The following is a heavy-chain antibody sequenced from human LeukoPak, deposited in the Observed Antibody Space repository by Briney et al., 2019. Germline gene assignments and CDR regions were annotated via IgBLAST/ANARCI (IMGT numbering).Heavy chain of an antibody. CDR3: TRLPLDYSVDQ. CDR1: GDSISTPSYW. J-gene: IGHJ4*02. Sequence: PSETLSLTCTVSGDSISTPSYWWGWMRQSPGKGLEWIGSIAYVGITSYNPSLRSRVTTSIDTSKNQFSLQLTSVTAADTAVYYCTRLPLDYSVDQWGQGTLVSVSS. V-gene: IGHV4-39*01. CDR2: IAYVGIT. D-gene: IGHD4-11*01.